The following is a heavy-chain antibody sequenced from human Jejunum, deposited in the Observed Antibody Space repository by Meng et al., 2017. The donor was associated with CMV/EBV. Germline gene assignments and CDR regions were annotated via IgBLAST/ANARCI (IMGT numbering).Heavy chain of an antibody. D-gene: IGHD6-6*01. CDR2: INSDGGST. V-gene: IGHV3-23*03. CDR3: ARGSDFDY. CDR1: GFTFSTYG. Sequence: LSLSCAASGFTFSTYGMTWVRQAPGKGLEWVSLINSDGGSTYYADSVKGRFTISRDNSKNTLYLQMSRLRADDTAVYYCARGSDFDYWGQGTLVTVSS. J-gene: IGHJ4*02.